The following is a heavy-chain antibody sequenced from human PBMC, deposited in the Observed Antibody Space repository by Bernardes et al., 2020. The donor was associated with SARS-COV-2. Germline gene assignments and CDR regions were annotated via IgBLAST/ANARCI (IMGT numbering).Heavy chain of an antibody. CDR2: IDPDGSIT. Sequence: GGSLRLSCAASGFTIRTNWMHWVRQAPGKGLVWVSRIDPDGSITNYAGSVKGRFTISRDIAKNTLYLQMNSLRAEDTAVYYCAKDKNRRSTGFDYWGQGTLVTVSS. D-gene: IGHD2-2*01. V-gene: IGHV3-74*01. CDR3: AKDKNRRSTGFDY. J-gene: IGHJ4*02. CDR1: GFTIRTNW.